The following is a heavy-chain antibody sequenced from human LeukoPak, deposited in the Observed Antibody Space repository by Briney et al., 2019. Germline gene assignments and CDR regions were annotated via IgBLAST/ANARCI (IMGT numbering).Heavy chain of an antibody. D-gene: IGHD2-2*01. CDR3: ARAMVVVVPAAM. Sequence: GGSLRLSCAASEFTFSNYAMHWVRQAPGKGLAWVAVISYDGNSKPYANSVKGRFTISRDNSKNTLYLQMNSLRAEDTAVYYCARAMVVVVPAAMWGQGTLVSVPS. CDR1: EFTFSNYA. J-gene: IGHJ4*02. CDR2: ISYDGNSK. V-gene: IGHV3-30-3*01.